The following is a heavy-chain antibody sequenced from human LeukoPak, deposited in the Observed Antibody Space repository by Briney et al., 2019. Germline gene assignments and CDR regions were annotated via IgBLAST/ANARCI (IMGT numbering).Heavy chain of an antibody. V-gene: IGHV3-23*01. CDR3: ARGGDSSGYYLHFDY. Sequence: PGGSLRLSCAASGFTFSSYAMSWVRQAPRKGLEWVSAISGSGGRTYYADSVKGRFTISRDNSENTLFLQMNSLRAEDTAVYYCARGGDSSGYYLHFDYWGQGTLVTVSS. D-gene: IGHD3-22*01. J-gene: IGHJ4*02. CDR1: GFTFSSYA. CDR2: ISGSGGRT.